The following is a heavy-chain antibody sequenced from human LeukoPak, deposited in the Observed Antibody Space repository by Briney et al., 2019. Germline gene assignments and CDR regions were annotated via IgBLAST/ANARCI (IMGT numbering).Heavy chain of an antibody. V-gene: IGHV4-34*01. CDR3: ARGIKNAYGSSWYRF. D-gene: IGHD6-13*01. CDR2: INHSGST. Sequence: SETLSLTCAVYGGSFSGYYWSWIRQPPGKGLEGVGEINHSGSTNYNPSLKSRVTISVDTSKNQFSLKLSSVTAADTAVYYCARGIKNAYGSSWYRFWGQGTLVTVSS. J-gene: IGHJ4*02. CDR1: GGSFSGYY.